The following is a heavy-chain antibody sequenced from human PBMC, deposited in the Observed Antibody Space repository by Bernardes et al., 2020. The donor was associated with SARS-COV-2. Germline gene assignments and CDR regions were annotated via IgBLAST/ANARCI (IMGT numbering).Heavy chain of an antibody. CDR1: GYPFTGYY. V-gene: IGHV1-2*02. CDR2: INPNSGGT. J-gene: IGHJ6*02. D-gene: IGHD3-22*01. Sequence: NISCKASGYPFTGYYIHWVRQAPGQGLEWMGWINPNSGGTNYAQNFQGRVTMTRDTSIGTAYMELSGLRFDDTAVYYCALPPTNYDRYAMDLWGQGTTVTVSS. CDR3: ALPPTNYDRYAMDL.